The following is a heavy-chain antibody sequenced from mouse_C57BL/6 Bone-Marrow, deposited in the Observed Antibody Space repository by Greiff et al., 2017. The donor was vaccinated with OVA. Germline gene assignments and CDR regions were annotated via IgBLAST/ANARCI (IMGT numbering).Heavy chain of an antibody. J-gene: IGHJ2*01. V-gene: IGHV1-15*01. D-gene: IGHD2-5*01. CDR3: ARPLYYSNYPYYFDY. CDR1: GYTFTDYE. Sequence: QVQLQQSGAELVRPGASVTLSCKASGYTFTDYEMHWVKQTPVHGLEWIGAIDPETGGTAYNQKFKGKAILTADKSSSTAYMELRSLTSEDSAVYYCARPLYYSNYPYYFDYWGQGTTLTVSS. CDR2: IDPETGGT.